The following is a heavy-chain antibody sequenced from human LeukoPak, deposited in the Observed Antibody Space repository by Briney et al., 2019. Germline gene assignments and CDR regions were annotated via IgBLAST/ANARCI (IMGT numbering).Heavy chain of an antibody. V-gene: IGHV3-30-3*01. CDR2: ISYDGSNK. J-gene: IGHJ6*02. D-gene: IGHD3-9*01. Sequence: GGSLRLSCAASGFTFSSYAMHWVRQAPGKGLEWVAVISYDGSNKYYADSVKGRFTISRDNSKNTLYLQMNSLRAEDTAVYYCARVGIEHRSTTGSSVYYYYYGMDVWGQGTTVTVSS. CDR1: GFTFSSYA. CDR3: ARVGIEHRSTTGSSVYYYYYGMDV.